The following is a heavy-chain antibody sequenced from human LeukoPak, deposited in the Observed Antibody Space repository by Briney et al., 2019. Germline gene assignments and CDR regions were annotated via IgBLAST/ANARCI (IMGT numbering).Heavy chain of an antibody. J-gene: IGHJ5*02. CDR1: GGTFSSYA. CDR3: ARDGRPVVVPAAIVAGMHWFDP. CDR2: IIPIFGTA. Sequence: ASVKVSCKASGGTFSSYAISWVRQAPGQGLEWMGGIIPIFGTANYAQKFQGRVTITADESTSIAYMELSSLRSEDTAVYYCARDGRPVVVPAAIVAGMHWFDPWGQGTLVTVSS. D-gene: IGHD2-2*01. V-gene: IGHV1-69*01.